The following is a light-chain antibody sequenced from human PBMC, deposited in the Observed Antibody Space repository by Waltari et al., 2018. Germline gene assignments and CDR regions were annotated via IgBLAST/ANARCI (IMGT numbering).Light chain of an antibody. J-gene: IGKJ2*01. Sequence: EIVMTQSPATLSVSPGERATLSCRASQIVSSNLAWYQQKPGQATRLLIYGASTKATGIPARFSGSGSGTEFTLTISSLQSEDFAVYYCQQYNNWLYTFGQGTKLEIK. CDR3: QQYNNWLYT. CDR2: GAS. CDR1: QIVSSN. V-gene: IGKV3-15*01.